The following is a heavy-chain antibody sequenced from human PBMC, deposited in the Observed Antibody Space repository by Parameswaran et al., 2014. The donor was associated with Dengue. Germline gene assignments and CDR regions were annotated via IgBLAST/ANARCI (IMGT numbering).Heavy chain of an antibody. D-gene: IGHD1-26*01. Sequence: WIRQSPSRGLEWLGRTYYRSKWYNDYAVSVKSRITINPDTSKNQFSLQLNSVTPEDTAVYYCASTVGATSSFDYWGQGTLVTVSS. J-gene: IGHJ4*02. CDR2: TYYRSKWYN. V-gene: IGHV6-1*01. CDR3: ASTVGATSSFDY.